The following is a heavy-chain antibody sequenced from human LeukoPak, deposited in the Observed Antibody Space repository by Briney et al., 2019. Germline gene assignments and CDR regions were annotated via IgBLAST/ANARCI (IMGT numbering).Heavy chain of an antibody. D-gene: IGHD3-22*01. CDR2: ISYDGSNK. J-gene: IGHJ4*02. Sequence: PGGSLRLSCAASGFTFNNYAMHWVRQAPGKGLEWVAVISYDGSNKYYADSVKGRFTISRDNSENTLYLQMNSLRAEDTAVYYCARGSDSSGYVPNYWGQGTLVTVSS. CDR1: GFTFNNYA. CDR3: ARGSDSSGYVPNY. V-gene: IGHV3-30-3*01.